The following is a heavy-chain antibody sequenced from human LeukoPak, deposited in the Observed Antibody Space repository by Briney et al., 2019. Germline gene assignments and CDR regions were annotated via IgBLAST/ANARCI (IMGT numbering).Heavy chain of an antibody. D-gene: IGHD3-22*01. V-gene: IGHV3-11*01. J-gene: IGHJ3*02. CDR2: ISSSGSTI. CDR1: GFTFSDYY. CDR3: ARDLSPYYYDSSGIDAFDI. Sequence: GSLRLSCAASGFTFSDYYMSWIRQAPGKGLEWVSYISSSGSTIYYADSVKGRFTISRDNAKNSLYLQMNSLRAEDTAVYYCARDLSPYYYDSSGIDAFDIWGQGTMVTVSS.